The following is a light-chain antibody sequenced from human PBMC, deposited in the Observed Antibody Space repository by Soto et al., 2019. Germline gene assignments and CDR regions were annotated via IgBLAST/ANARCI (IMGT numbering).Light chain of an antibody. CDR1: SSNIGNNA. Sequence: QSVLTQPPSVSDAPRQRITIPCSGSSSNIGNNAVNWYQQLPGKAPKLLIYYDDLLPSGVSDRFSGSKSGTSASLAISGLQSEDEADYYCAAWDDSLNGDVFGAGTKLTVL. CDR2: YDD. CDR3: AAWDDSLNGDV. J-gene: IGLJ1*01. V-gene: IGLV1-36*01.